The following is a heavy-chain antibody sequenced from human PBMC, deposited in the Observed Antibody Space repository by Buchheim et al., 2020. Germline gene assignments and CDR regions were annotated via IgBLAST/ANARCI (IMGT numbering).Heavy chain of an antibody. CDR1: GYRFTKHY. J-gene: IGHJ5*02. CDR2: INPDGGGT. V-gene: IGHV1-46*01. D-gene: IGHD4-17*01. Sequence: QVRLVQSETEVRKPGASVRISCKTSGYRFTKHYLHWVRQAPGQGLEWMGIINPDGGGTNYAQKFKGRFTMTTDTSTSTVYMDLNSLKSDDTAVYYCARDDYGDSRNWFDPWGQGTL. CDR3: ARDDYGDSRNWFDP.